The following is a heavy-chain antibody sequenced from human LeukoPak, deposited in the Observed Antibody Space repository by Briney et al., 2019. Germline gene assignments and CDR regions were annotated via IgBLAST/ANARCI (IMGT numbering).Heavy chain of an antibody. J-gene: IGHJ4*02. CDR3: ARERGRGRDSPWFDY. D-gene: IGHD1-26*01. Sequence: GGSLRLSCAASGFIFSGDFMSGVRQAPGKGLEWVSVIYSDGSTYYADSVKGRFTISRDNSKNTLDLQMTGLRAEDTAVYYCARERGRGRDSPWFDYWGQGTLVTVSS. CDR2: IYSDGST. V-gene: IGHV3-53*01. CDR1: GFIFSGDF.